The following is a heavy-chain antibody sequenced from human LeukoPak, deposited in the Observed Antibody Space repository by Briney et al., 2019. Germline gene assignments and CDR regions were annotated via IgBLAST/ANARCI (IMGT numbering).Heavy chain of an antibody. V-gene: IGHV4-31*03. CDR1: GGSISSGGYY. CDR3: ARMYSGTYGGIDY. J-gene: IGHJ4*02. Sequence: PSETQSLTCTVSGGSISSGGYYWSWIRQHPGKGLEWIGYIYYSGSTYYNPSLRSRVTLSVATSKNQFSLKLSSVTAADTAVYYCARMYSGTYGGIDYWGQGTLVTVSS. CDR2: IYYSGST. D-gene: IGHD1-26*01.